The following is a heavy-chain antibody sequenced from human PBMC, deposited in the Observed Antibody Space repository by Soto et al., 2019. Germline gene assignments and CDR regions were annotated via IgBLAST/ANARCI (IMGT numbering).Heavy chain of an antibody. D-gene: IGHD2-15*01. CDR3: ARGYCSGGSCYRDAFDI. CDR2: TRNKANSYTT. CDR1: GFTFSAHS. Sequence: EVQLVESGGGLVQPGGSLRLSCAASGFTFSAHSMDWVRQAPGKGREWVGRTRNKANSYTTEYAASVKGRFTISRDDSKNSLYLQMNSLKTEDTAVYYCARGYCSGGSCYRDAFDIWGQGTMVTVSS. J-gene: IGHJ3*02. V-gene: IGHV3-72*01.